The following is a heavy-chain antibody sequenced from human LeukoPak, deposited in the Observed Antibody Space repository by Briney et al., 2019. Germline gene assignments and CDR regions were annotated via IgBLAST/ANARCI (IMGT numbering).Heavy chain of an antibody. D-gene: IGHD3-3*01. CDR1: GGSISSYY. V-gene: IGHV4-59*12. Sequence: SETLSLTCTVSGGSISSYYWSWIRQPPGKGLEWIGYIYYSGSTNYNPSLKSRVTISVDTSKNQFSLKLSSVTAADTAVYYCARDRFFGVVIFLGGMDVWGKGTTVTVSS. CDR3: ARDRFFGVVIFLGGMDV. CDR2: IYYSGST. J-gene: IGHJ6*03.